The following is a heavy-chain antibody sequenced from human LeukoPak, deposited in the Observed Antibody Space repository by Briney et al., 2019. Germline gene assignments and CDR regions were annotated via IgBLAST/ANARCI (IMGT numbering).Heavy chain of an antibody. V-gene: IGHV1-69*04. J-gene: IGHJ4*02. CDR2: IIPILGIA. D-gene: IGHD6-19*01. CDR3: ARMIVAPIAVAGID. CDR1: GYTFISYG. Sequence: SVKVSCKASGYTFISYGISWVRQAPGQGLEWMGRIIPILGIANYAQKFQGRVTITADKSTSTAYMELSSLRSEDTAVYYCARMIVAPIAVAGIDWGQGTLVTVSS.